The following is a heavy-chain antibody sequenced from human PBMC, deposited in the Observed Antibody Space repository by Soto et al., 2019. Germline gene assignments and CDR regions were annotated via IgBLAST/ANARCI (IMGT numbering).Heavy chain of an antibody. CDR3: ARDGLVVVVAASPYMDV. J-gene: IGHJ6*03. D-gene: IGHD2-15*01. CDR2: INPSGGST. Sequence: QVQLVQSGAEVKKPGASVKVSCKASGYTFTSYYMHWVRQAPGQGLEWMGIINPSGGSTSYAQKFQGRVTMTQDTSTSTVYMELSSLRSEDTAVYYCARDGLVVVVAASPYMDVWGKGTTVTVSS. CDR1: GYTFTSYY. V-gene: IGHV1-46*03.